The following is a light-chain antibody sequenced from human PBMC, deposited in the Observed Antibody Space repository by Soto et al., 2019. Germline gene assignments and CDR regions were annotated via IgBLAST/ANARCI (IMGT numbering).Light chain of an antibody. CDR3: CSYAGSSTWV. CDR2: EVI. CDR1: SSDVGTYNL. V-gene: IGLV2-23*02. Sequence: QSALTQPASVSGSPGQSITISCSGTSSDVGTYNLVSWYQQHPGKAPKLMMFEVIKRPSGVSNRFSGSKSGNTASLTISGLQAEDEADYYCCSYAGSSTWVFGGGTQLTVL. J-gene: IGLJ3*02.